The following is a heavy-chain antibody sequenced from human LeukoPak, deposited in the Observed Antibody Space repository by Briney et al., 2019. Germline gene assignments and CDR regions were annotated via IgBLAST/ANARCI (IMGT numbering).Heavy chain of an antibody. D-gene: IGHD3-10*01. Sequence: GGSLRLSCATSGFTFSSYWMHWVRQAPGKGLVWVSRINSDGSSTSYADSVKGRFTISRDNAKNTLYLQMNSLRAEDTAVYYCARSGYGSGSYYPPNWFDPWGQGTLVTVSS. CDR2: INSDGSST. CDR3: ARSGYGSGSYYPPNWFDP. V-gene: IGHV3-74*01. J-gene: IGHJ5*02. CDR1: GFTFSSYW.